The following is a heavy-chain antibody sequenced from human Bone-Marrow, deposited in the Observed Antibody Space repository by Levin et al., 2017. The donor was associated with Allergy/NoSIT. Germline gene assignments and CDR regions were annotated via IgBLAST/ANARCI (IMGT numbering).Heavy chain of an antibody. D-gene: IGHD1-26*01. CDR2: ITPGSDTI. CDR1: GFTLRSYS. V-gene: IGHV3-48*01. J-gene: IGHJ4*02. Sequence: PGESLKISCAASGFTLRSYSMNWVRQAPGKGLEWVSFITPGSDTIYYVDSVKGRFTISRDNAENSLSLQMNSLSAEDTALYYCVRDRAGGSFDYWGQGTLVTVSS. CDR3: VRDRAGGSFDY.